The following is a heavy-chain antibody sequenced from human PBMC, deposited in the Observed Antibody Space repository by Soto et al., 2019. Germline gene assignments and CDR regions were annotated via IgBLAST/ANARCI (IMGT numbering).Heavy chain of an antibody. CDR3: AKDQFHYYDNSNWFDP. Sequence: PGGSLRLSCAASGFTFSSYAMSWVRQAPGKGLEWVSAISGSGGSTYYADSVKGRFTISRDNSKNTLYLQMNSLRAEDTAVYYCAKDQFHYYDNSNWFDPWGQGTLVTVSS. V-gene: IGHV3-23*01. D-gene: IGHD3-22*01. CDR1: GFTFSSYA. J-gene: IGHJ5*02. CDR2: ISGSGGST.